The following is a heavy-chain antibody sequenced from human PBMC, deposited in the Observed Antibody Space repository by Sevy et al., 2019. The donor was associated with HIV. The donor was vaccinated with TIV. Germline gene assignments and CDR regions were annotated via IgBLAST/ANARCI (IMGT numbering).Heavy chain of an antibody. CDR2: ISGSGAIT. J-gene: IGHJ3*01. Sequence: GGSLRLSCATSGFTSTPYAVAWVRQAPGKGLEWVAAISGSGAITYYADSRKARLIISRDRTNNTVYLQMKRPRAEDTALYYCAKDRYYFDSSGYYYHHDAFDVWGRGTMVTVSS. CDR3: AKDRYYFDSSGYYYHHDAFDV. V-gene: IGHV3-23*01. CDR1: GFTSTPYA. D-gene: IGHD3-22*01.